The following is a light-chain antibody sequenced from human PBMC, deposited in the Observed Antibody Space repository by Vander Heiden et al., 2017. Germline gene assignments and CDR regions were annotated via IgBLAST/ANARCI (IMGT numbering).Light chain of an antibody. CDR2: NAS. CDR3: QQCNSYMLT. CDR1: QSISNL. J-gene: IGKJ4*01. Sequence: IQMTQSPSSLSASVGDRVTITCRASQSISNLLVWYQQKPGKAPKLLIYNASNLESGVPSRFSGSGSGTEFTLTISSLQPDDFATYYCQQCNSYMLTFGGGTKVEI. V-gene: IGKV1-5*01.